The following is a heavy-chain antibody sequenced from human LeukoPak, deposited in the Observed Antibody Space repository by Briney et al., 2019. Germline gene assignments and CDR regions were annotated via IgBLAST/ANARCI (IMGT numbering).Heavy chain of an antibody. CDR3: ASYSSGWSVAFDI. CDR2: MNPNSGNT. V-gene: IGHV1-8*02. D-gene: IGHD6-19*01. Sequence: ASVKVSCKASGYTFINYGITWVRQAPGQGLEWMGWMNPNSGNTGYAQKFQGRVTMTRNTSISTAYMELSSLRSEDTAVYYCASYSSGWSVAFDIWGQGTMVTVSS. CDR1: GYTFINYG. J-gene: IGHJ3*02.